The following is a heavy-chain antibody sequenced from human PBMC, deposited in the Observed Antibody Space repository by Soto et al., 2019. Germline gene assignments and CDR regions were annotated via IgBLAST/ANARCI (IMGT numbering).Heavy chain of an antibody. J-gene: IGHJ6*02. CDR1: GFTFIDYF. Sequence: EVQLLESGGGLVQPGEYLRLSCAASGFTFIDYFMNWFRQAPGTGLECGSGINKDGGTTQNADFVRGRFTISRDNSRNTLYLQMNSVRAEDAALYYCAKDLHWYGMDVLGQGTTVTVS. V-gene: IGHV3-23*01. D-gene: IGHD1-20*01. CDR2: INKDGGTT. CDR3: AKDLHWYGMDV.